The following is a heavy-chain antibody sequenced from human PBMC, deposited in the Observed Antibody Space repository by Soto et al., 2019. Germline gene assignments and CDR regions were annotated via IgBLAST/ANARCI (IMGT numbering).Heavy chain of an antibody. D-gene: IGHD5-18*01. J-gene: IGHJ4*02. Sequence: GGSLRLSCAASGFTFSSYAMHWVRQAPGKGLEWVAVISYDGSNKYYADSVKGRFTISRDNSKNTLYLQMNSLRAEDTAVYYCARSNVDTAMVPPLDYWGQGP. CDR2: ISYDGSNK. CDR1: GFTFSSYA. V-gene: IGHV3-30-3*01. CDR3: ARSNVDTAMVPPLDY.